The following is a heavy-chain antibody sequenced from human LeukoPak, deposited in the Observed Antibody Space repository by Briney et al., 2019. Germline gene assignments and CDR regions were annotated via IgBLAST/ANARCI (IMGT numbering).Heavy chain of an antibody. V-gene: IGHV3-7*01. CDR3: ARVGRGYCSSTSCTTLYYCDY. CDR1: GFTFSSYW. D-gene: IGHD2-2*01. CDR2: IRQDGCEK. J-gene: IGHJ4*02. Sequence: PGGSLRLSCAASGFTFSSYWMSWVRQAPGRGLEWVANIRQDGCEKYYVDSVKGRFTISRDNAKNSLYLQMNSLRAEDTAVYYCARVGRGYCSSTSCTTLYYCDYWGQGTLVTVSS.